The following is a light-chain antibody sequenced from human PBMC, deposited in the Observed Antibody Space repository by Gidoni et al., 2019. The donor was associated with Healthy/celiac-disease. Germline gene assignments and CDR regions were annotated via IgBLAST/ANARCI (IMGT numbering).Light chain of an antibody. CDR3: QQYYSTPDT. CDR1: QSVLYSSNNKNY. CDR2: WAS. V-gene: IGKV4-1*01. Sequence: DIVMNQSPYSLAVSLGERATINCKSSQSVLYSSNNKNYLAWYQQKPGQPPKLLIYWASTRESGVPDRFSGSGSGTDFTLTISSLQAEDVAVYYCQQYYSTPDTFGQGTKLEIK. J-gene: IGKJ2*01.